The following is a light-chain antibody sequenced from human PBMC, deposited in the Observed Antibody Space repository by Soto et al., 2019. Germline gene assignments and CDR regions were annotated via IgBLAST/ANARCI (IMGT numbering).Light chain of an antibody. Sequence: EVVMTQSPATLSVSPWERVTLSCRASKSVNSNLAWYQQKPGQPPRLLIYGVSTRATGIPARFSGSGSGTAFTLTISRLQSEDFAVYFCQQYSERWTFGQGTKVEIK. V-gene: IGKV3-15*01. CDR2: GVS. CDR3: QQYSERWT. J-gene: IGKJ1*01. CDR1: KSVNSN.